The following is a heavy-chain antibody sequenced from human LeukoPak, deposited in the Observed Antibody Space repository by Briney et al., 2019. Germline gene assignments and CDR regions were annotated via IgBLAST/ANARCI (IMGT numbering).Heavy chain of an antibody. J-gene: IGHJ3*02. Sequence: SVKVSCKASGGTFSSYAISWVRQAPGQGLEWMGRIIPIFGTANYAQKFLGRVTITTDESTSTAYMELSSLRSEDTAVYYCAVYSSSSRAFDIWGQGTMVTVSS. CDR1: GGTFSSYA. V-gene: IGHV1-69*05. D-gene: IGHD6-13*01. CDR2: IIPIFGTA. CDR3: AVYSSSSRAFDI.